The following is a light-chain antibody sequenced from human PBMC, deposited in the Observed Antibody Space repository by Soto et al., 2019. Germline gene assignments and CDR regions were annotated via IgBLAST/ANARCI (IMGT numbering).Light chain of an antibody. CDR3: QKFNTAPLT. Sequence: DIHMTQSPSSLSASVGDRVTITCRASQDISVYLAWYQQKPGKVPKLLIYSASTLQSGVPSRFSGSGSGTYFTLTISSLQPEDVATYYCQKFNTAPLTFGQGTRLEIK. CDR1: QDISVY. V-gene: IGKV1-27*01. CDR2: SAS. J-gene: IGKJ5*01.